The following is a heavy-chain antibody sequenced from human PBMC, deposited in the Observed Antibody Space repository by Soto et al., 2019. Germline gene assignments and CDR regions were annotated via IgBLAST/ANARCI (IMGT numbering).Heavy chain of an antibody. V-gene: IGHV3-23*01. CDR1: GFIFNNYA. J-gene: IGHJ4*02. Sequence: GGSLRLSCAASGFIFNNYAMSWVRQAPGKGLEWVSFISAGGGSPNYADSVKGRFTISRDNSKNMVYLQMNSLRAEDTAVYYCAKDGDXYDFVTGYYLTGHYFDYWGQGTPVTVSS. D-gene: IGHD3-9*01. CDR3: AKDGDXYDFVTGYYLTGHYFDY. CDR2: ISAGGGSP.